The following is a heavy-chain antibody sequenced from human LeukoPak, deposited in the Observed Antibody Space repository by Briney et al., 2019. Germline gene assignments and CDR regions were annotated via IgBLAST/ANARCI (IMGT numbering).Heavy chain of an antibody. D-gene: IGHD3-10*01. CDR1: GFTFSSYA. CDR3: AKRVGPGRAFDI. CDR2: ISDSGGST. V-gene: IGHV3-23*01. Sequence: PGGSLRLSCAASGFTFSSYAMSWVRQAPGKGLEWASAISDSGGSTYYADSVKGRFAISRDNSKNTLYLQVNSLRAEDTAVYYCAKRVGPGRAFDIWGQGTMVTVSS. J-gene: IGHJ3*02.